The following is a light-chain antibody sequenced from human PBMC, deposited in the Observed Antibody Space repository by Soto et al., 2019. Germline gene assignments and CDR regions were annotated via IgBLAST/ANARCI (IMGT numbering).Light chain of an antibody. CDR3: QQYFSFTT. CDR2: KAS. J-gene: IGKJ1*01. CDR1: QRSVVW. Sequence: QLTQSPSTLSASVGDRVTITCRASQRSVVWLAWYQQKPGKAPKLLISKASNLQNGVPSRFSGSGSGTEFTLTISSLQPDDCATYYCQQYFSFTTFGQGTKVEI. V-gene: IGKV1-5*03.